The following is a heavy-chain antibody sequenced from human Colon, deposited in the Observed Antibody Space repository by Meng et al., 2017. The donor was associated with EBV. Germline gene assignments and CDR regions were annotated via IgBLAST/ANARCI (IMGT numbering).Heavy chain of an antibody. CDR1: GGSFSGHY. Sequence: QVRLHQRGAGLLKPSETLSLTCAVYGGSFSGHYWSWVRQSPGKGLECIGEINHGGSTNYNPSLKSRLTISLDTSKNQFSLSLRSVTAADTAVYYCARVSGRSFNPWGQGTLVTVSS. J-gene: IGHJ5*02. CDR2: INHGGST. D-gene: IGHD3-10*01. V-gene: IGHV4-34*01. CDR3: ARVSGRSFNP.